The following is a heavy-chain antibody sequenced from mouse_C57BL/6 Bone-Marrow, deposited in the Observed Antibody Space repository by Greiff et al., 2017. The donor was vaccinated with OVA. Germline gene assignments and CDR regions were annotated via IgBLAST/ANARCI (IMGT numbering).Heavy chain of an antibody. CDR1: GYTFTDHT. CDR2: FHPRDGST. CDR3: ARGSYYYGRFAY. Sequence: VQLQQSDAELVKPGASVKISCKVSGYTFTDHTIHWMKQRPEQGLEWIGYFHPRDGSTKYNEKFKGKATLTAEKSSSTAYMQLNSLTSEDSAVYFCARGSYYYGRFAYWGQGTLVTVSA. V-gene: IGHV1-78*01. D-gene: IGHD1-1*01. J-gene: IGHJ3*01.